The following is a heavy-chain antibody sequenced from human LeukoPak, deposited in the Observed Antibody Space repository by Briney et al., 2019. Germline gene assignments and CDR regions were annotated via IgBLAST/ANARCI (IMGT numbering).Heavy chain of an antibody. CDR1: GGSINNYY. Sequence: SETLSLTCTVSGGSINNYYWTWIRPPPGKGLEWIGWIYYSGSSNYNPSLKSRVTISVDTSNNQFSLKLTSVTAADTAVYYCARIISPGATFDLWGQGTLVTVSS. CDR3: ARIISPGATFDL. J-gene: IGHJ4*02. V-gene: IGHV4-59*01. D-gene: IGHD5-12*01. CDR2: IYYSGSS.